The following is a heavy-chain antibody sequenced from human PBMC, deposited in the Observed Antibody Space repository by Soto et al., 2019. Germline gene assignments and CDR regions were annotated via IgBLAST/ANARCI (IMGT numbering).Heavy chain of an antibody. CDR2: VSSSSSII. CDR3: ARDQKDSWYTRYFDS. D-gene: IGHD6-13*01. J-gene: IGHJ4*02. Sequence: EVQVVESGGGLVQPGGSLRLSCAASGFTFSLYNMNWVRQAPGKGLEWVAYVSSSSSIIYYADSVKGRFTISRDDAKNSLYLQLNSLGAGDTAVYFCARDQKDSWYTRYFDSWGLGTLVTVSS. V-gene: IGHV3-48*01. CDR1: GFTFSLYN.